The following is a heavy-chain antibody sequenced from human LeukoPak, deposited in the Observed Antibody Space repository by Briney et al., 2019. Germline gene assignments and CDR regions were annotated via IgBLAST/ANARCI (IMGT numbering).Heavy chain of an antibody. V-gene: IGHV1-69*13. J-gene: IGHJ3*02. CDR3: ARAPISSGWSWGAFDI. CDR2: IIPIFGTA. D-gene: IGHD6-19*01. CDR1: GGTFSSYA. Sequence: SVKVSCKASGGTFSSYAISWVRQAPGQGLEWMGGIIPIFGTANYAQNFQGRVTITADESTSTVYMELSSLRSEDTAVYYCARAPISSGWSWGAFDIWGQGTMVTVSS.